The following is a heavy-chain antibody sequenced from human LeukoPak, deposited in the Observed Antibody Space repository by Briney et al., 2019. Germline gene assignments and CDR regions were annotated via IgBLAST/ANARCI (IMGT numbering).Heavy chain of an antibody. D-gene: IGHD5-18*01. CDR2: IIPIFGIA. Sequence: SLKVSCKASGGTFSSYAISWVRQAPGQGLEWMGRIIPIFGIANYAQKFQGRVTITADKSTSTAYMELSSLRSEDTAVYYCAREGLSVDTAMVVFDYWGQGTLVTVSS. J-gene: IGHJ4*02. V-gene: IGHV1-69*04. CDR1: GGTFSSYA. CDR3: AREGLSVDTAMVVFDY.